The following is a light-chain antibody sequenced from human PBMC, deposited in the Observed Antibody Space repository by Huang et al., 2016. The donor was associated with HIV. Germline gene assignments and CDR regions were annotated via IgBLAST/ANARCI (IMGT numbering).Light chain of an antibody. CDR2: GAS. Sequence: VMTQSPATLSVSPGERATLTCRASERILRNLACYQQRPGQPPRLLIYGASVRLPGIPDRFRGSGSGTEFSLTISSLQSEDFAVYYCQQYNKWPPYTYGQGTKLEIK. CDR3: QQYNKWPPYT. J-gene: IGKJ2*01. CDR1: ERILRN. V-gene: IGKV3-15*01.